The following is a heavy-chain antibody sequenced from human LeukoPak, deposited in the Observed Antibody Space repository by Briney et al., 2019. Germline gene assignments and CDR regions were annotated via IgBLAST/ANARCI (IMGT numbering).Heavy chain of an antibody. CDR2: ISSSGSTI. D-gene: IGHD3-10*01. V-gene: IGHV3-11*04. J-gene: IGHJ4*02. CDR1: GFTFSDYY. Sequence: PGGSLRLSRAASGFTFSDYYMSWIRQAPGQGPEWVSYISSSGSTIYYADSVKGRFTISRDNAKNSLYLQMNSLRAEDTAVYYCARAYYGSALPFDYWGQGTLVTVSS. CDR3: ARAYYGSALPFDY.